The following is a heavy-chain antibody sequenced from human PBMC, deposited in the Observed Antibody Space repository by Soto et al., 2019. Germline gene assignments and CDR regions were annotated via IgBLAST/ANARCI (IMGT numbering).Heavy chain of an antibody. Sequence: QLQLQESGPGLVKPSETLSLTCTVSGGSISTSSYYWGWIRQPPGKGLEWIGSIYYSGSTYYNPSLKSRVTISVDTSKNQFSLKLSSVTAADAAVYYCARDYDSSGDYWGQGTLVTVSS. CDR2: IYYSGST. D-gene: IGHD3-22*01. V-gene: IGHV4-39*01. J-gene: IGHJ4*02. CDR3: ARDYDSSGDY. CDR1: GGSISTSSYY.